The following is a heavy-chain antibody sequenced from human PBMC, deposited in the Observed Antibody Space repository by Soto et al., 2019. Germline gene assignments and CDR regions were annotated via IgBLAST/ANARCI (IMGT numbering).Heavy chain of an antibody. CDR2: ISRSGRTI. D-gene: IGHD2-2*01. CDR3: AKFYHPRSWDAFDI. J-gene: IGHJ3*02. CDR1: GFTFSDYY. Sequence: GGSLRLSCAASGFTFSDYYMSWIRQAPGKALAWVSCISRSGRTIYYADSVKARFTISSDNAKNTLYLQMNSLRAGDTAVYYCAKFYHPRSWDAFDIWGQATMVTVSS. V-gene: IGHV3-11*01.